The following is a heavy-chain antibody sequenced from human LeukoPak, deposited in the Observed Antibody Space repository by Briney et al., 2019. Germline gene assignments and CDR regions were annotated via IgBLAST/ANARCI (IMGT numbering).Heavy chain of an antibody. CDR2: INHGGSS. Sequence: SETLSLTCAVYGESFSGFYWTWIRQPPGKGLEWIGEINHGGSSSYNPSLKSRVTVSVDTSKNQFSLELTSVTAADTAVYYCARGLGAHWGQGTLVTVSS. D-gene: IGHD3-16*01. CDR3: ARGLGAH. V-gene: IGHV4-34*01. J-gene: IGHJ4*02. CDR1: GESFSGFY.